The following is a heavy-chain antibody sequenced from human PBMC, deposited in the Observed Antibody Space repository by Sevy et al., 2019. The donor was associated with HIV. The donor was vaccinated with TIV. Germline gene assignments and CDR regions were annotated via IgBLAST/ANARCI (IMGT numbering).Heavy chain of an antibody. CDR1: GFTFSNYA. CDR3: AKASTIAAAGGLFDC. D-gene: IGHD6-13*01. Sequence: GGSLRLSCAASGFTFSNYAMNWVRQAPGKGLEWVSAISGSGGNTYYADSVKGRFTISRDNSKNTLYLQMSSLRAEDTAVYYCAKASTIAAAGGLFDCWGQGTLVTVSS. V-gene: IGHV3-23*01. CDR2: ISGSGGNT. J-gene: IGHJ4*02.